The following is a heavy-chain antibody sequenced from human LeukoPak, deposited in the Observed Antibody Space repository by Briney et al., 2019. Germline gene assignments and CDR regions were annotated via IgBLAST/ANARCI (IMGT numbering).Heavy chain of an antibody. CDR1: GGSISSYY. CDR2: IYYSGST. V-gene: IGHV4-59*08. D-gene: IGHD3-22*01. Sequence: SETLSLTCTVSGGSISSYYWSWIRQPPGKGLEWIGDIYYSGSTNYNPSLKSRVTISVDTSKNQFSLKLSSVTAADTAVYYCARAQYYYDTSRYYSFGPGFDYWGQGTLVTVSS. CDR3: ARAQYYYDTSRYYSFGPGFDY. J-gene: IGHJ4*02.